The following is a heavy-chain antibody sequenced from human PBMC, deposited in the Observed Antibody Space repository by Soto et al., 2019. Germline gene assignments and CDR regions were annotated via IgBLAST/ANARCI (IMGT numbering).Heavy chain of an antibody. CDR3: ARDRARVRGVIGGMDV. V-gene: IGHV4-4*02. J-gene: IGHJ6*02. CDR1: GGSISSSNW. D-gene: IGHD3-10*01. Sequence: QVQLQESGPGLVKPSGTLSLTCAVSGGSISSSNWWSWVRQPPGKGLEWIGEIYHSGSTNYNPSLKSRVTISADNTKNQFSLKMSSVTAADTAVYYCARDRARVRGVIGGMDVWGQGTTVTVSS. CDR2: IYHSGST.